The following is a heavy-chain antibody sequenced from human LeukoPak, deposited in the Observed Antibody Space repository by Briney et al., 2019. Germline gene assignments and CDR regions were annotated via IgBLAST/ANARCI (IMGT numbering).Heavy chain of an antibody. Sequence: SVKASCKASGGTFSSYAISWVRQAPGQGLEWMGGIIPIFGTANYAQKFQGRVTITADESTSTAYMELSSLRSEDTAVYYCALEFGVVIIRLDYWGQGTLVTVSS. V-gene: IGHV1-69*13. J-gene: IGHJ4*02. D-gene: IGHD3-3*01. CDR3: ALEFGVVIIRLDY. CDR1: GGTFSSYA. CDR2: IIPIFGTA.